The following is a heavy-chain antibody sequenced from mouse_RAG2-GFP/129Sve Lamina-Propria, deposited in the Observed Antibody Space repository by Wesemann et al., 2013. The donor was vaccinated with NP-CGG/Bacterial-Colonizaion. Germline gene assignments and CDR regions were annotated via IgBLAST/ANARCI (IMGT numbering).Heavy chain of an antibody. D-gene: IGHD1-1*01. CDR3: AREVYYYGSSHAWFAY. V-gene: IGHV1-26*01. J-gene: IGHJ3*01. CDR1: GYTFTDYY. CDR2: INPNNGGT. Sequence: EVQLQQSGPELVKPGASVKISCKASGYTFTDYYMNWVKQSHGKSLEWIGDINPNNGGTSYNQKFKGKATLTVDKSSSTAYMELRSLTSEDSAVYYCAREVYYYGSSHAWFAYWGQGTLVTVSA.